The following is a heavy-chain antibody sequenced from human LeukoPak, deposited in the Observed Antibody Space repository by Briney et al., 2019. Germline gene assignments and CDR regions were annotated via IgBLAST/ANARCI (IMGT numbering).Heavy chain of an antibody. Sequence: GGSLRLSCAASGFTFSSYAMSWVRQAPGKGLEWVSAISGSGGSTYYADSVKGRFTISRDNSKNTLYLQLNSLRAEDTAVYYCANIAYYYDRSGYYPPLGYFDYWGQGTLVTVSS. V-gene: IGHV3-23*01. D-gene: IGHD3-22*01. CDR1: GFTFSSYA. J-gene: IGHJ4*02. CDR2: ISGSGGST. CDR3: ANIAYYYDRSGYYPPLGYFDY.